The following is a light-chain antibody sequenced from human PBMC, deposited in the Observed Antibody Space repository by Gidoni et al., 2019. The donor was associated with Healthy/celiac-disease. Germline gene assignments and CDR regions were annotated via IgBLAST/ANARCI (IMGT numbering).Light chain of an antibody. J-gene: IGKJ1*01. V-gene: IGKV3-15*01. CDR2: DAS. CDR3: QQYNNWPPWT. Sequence: EIVMTQSPATLSVSPGERATLSCRASQTVSSNLAWYQQNPGQAPRHLIYDASTRATGIPARFSGSGSGTEFTLTISSLQSEDFAVYYCQQYNNWPPWTFGQGTKVEIK. CDR1: QTVSSN.